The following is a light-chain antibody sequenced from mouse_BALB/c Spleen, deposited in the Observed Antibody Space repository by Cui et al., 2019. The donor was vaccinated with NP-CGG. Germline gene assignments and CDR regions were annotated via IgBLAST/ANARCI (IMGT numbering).Light chain of an antibody. V-gene: IGLV1*01. CDR2: GTN. J-gene: IGLJ1*01. Sequence: AVVTQESELTTSPGETVTLTCRSSTGTVTTSNYANWVQEKPDHLFTGLIGGTNNRVPGVPARFSGSLIEDKAALTITGAQTEDEAIYFCALWYSNHWVFGGGTKLTVL. CDR3: ALWYSNHWV. CDR1: TGTVTTSNY.